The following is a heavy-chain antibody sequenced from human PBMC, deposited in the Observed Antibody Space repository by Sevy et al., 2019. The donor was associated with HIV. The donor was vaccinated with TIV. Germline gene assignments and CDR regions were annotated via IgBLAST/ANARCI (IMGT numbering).Heavy chain of an antibody. D-gene: IGHD6-19*01. CDR3: ARRLSSAWYFDF. J-gene: IGHJ4*02. Sequence: GESLKISCAASGFSVSRNHINWVRQAPGKGQEWISVIYSDGTKQYADSVKCRFTISRDTSNNTVYLQVSSLRADETAVYYCARRLSSAWYFDFGGQGTLVTVSS. CDR2: IYSDGTK. V-gene: IGHV3-53*01. CDR1: GFSVSRNH.